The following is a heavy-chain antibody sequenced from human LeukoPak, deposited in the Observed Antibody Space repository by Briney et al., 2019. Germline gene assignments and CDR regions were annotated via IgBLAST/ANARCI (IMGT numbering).Heavy chain of an antibody. CDR1: EFIFSSYE. Sequence: PGGSLRLSCATSEFIFSSYEMHWVRQTPGKGLEYVSGINSNGVSSYYAMSVEGRFTISRDNSKNTLYLQMGSLKTEDMAVYYCARSREGTAHFDYWGQGTLVTVSS. CDR2: INSNGVSS. V-gene: IGHV3-64*01. CDR3: ARSREGTAHFDY. J-gene: IGHJ4*02. D-gene: IGHD5-24*01.